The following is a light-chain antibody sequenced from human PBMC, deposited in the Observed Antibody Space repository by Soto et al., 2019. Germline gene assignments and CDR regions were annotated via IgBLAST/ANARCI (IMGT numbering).Light chain of an antibody. CDR1: SSDVGSYNL. CDR2: EGS. CDR3: CSYAGSSTFYVV. Sequence: QSALTQPASVSGSPGQSITISCTGTSSDVGSYNLVSWYQQHPGKAPKLMIYEGSKRPSGVSNRFSGSESGNTASLTISGLQAEDEADYYCCSYAGSSTFYVVFGGGTKLTVL. J-gene: IGLJ2*01. V-gene: IGLV2-23*03.